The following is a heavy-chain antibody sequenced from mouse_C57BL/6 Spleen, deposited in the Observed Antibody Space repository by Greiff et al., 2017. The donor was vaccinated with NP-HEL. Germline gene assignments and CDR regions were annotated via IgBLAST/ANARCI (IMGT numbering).Heavy chain of an antibody. V-gene: IGHV1-4*01. D-gene: IGHD6-1*01. CDR1: GYTFTSYT. J-gene: IGHJ3*01. Sequence: VQLVESGAELARPGASVKMSCKASGYTFTSYTMHWVKQRPGQGLEWIGYINPSSGYTKYNQKFKDKATLTADKSSSTAYMQLSSLTSEDSAVYYCARTSGFAYWGQGTLVTVSA. CDR3: ARTSGFAY. CDR2: INPSSGYT.